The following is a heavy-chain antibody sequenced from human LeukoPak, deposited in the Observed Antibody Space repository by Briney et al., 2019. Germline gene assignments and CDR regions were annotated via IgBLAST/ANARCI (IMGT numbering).Heavy chain of an antibody. CDR3: AKDMWFGELWPGYFDY. CDR2: ISYDGSNK. V-gene: IGHV3-30*18. Sequence: GRYLRLSCAASGFTFSTYGMHWVRQAPGKGLEWVALISYDGSNKYYGVSVKGRFTISRDNSENTLYLQMSSLRAEDTAVYYCAKDMWFGELWPGYFDYWGQGTLVTVSS. J-gene: IGHJ4*02. D-gene: IGHD3-10*01. CDR1: GFTFSTYG.